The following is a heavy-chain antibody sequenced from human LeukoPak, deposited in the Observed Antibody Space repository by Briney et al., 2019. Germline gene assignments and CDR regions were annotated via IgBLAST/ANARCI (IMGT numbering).Heavy chain of an antibody. J-gene: IGHJ2*01. CDR2: INSDGSSA. V-gene: IGHV3-74*01. D-gene: IGHD2-15*01. CDR1: GITFSSYG. CDR3: VRDAGYCSGGSCYPYWYFDL. Sequence: QAGGSLRLSCVASGITFSSYGMSWVRQTPGKGLVWVSRINSDGSSASYADSVKGRFTISRDNAKNTLYLQMNSLRAEDTAVYYCVRDAGYCSGGSCYPYWYFDLWGRGTLVTVSS.